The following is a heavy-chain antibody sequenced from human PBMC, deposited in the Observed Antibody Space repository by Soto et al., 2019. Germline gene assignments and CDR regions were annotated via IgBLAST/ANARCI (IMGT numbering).Heavy chain of an antibody. V-gene: IGHV3-30*03. D-gene: IGHD3-3*01. Sequence: GGPLRLSCVASGFTFSSYGMHRVRQAPGKGLEWVAVISYDGSNKYYADSVKGRFTISRDNSKNTLYLQMNSLRAEDTVVYYCAREFWSGYYDAFDIWGQGTMVTVSS. J-gene: IGHJ3*02. CDR3: AREFWSGYYDAFDI. CDR2: ISYDGSNK. CDR1: GFTFSSYG.